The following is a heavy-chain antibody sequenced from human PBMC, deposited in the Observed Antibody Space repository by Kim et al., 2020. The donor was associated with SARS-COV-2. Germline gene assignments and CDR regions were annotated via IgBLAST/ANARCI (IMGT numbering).Heavy chain of an antibody. V-gene: IGHV4-31*03. J-gene: IGHJ4*02. D-gene: IGHD3-3*01. CDR1: GGSISSGGYY. CDR2: IYYSGST. CDR3: ARGSGIFGVGDEYYFDY. Sequence: SETLSLTCTVSGGSISSGGYYWSWIRQHPGKGLEWIGYIYYSGSTYYNPSLKSRVTISVDTSKNQFSLKLSSVTAADTAVYYCARGSGIFGVGDEYYFDYWGQGTLVTVSS.